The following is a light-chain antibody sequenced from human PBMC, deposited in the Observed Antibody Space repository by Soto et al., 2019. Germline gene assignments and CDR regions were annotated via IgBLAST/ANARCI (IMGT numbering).Light chain of an antibody. J-gene: IGKJ4*01. CDR1: QSVSSY. Sequence: EVVLTQSPDTLSLSPGGTATLSCRASQSVSSYLAWYQQRPGQALRLLIYDVSKRPTGIPARFSGSGSRTDVTLTITSLEPEDFAIYFCHQRSNWPLTFGGGTKLEIK. V-gene: IGKV3-11*01. CDR2: DVS. CDR3: HQRSNWPLT.